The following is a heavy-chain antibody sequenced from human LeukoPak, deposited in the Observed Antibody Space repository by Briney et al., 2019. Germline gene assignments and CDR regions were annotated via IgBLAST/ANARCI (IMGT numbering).Heavy chain of an antibody. D-gene: IGHD3-22*01. CDR2: INPDGSTT. J-gene: IGHJ5*02. Sequence: GGSLRLSCAASGFTFSRYWIHWVRQAPGKGLEWVSRINPDGSTTTYADSVKGRFTISRDNAKNTVYLQMNGLRAEDTAVYYCARVLSGSWDWFDPWGQGTLVTVSS. CDR1: GFTFSRYW. CDR3: ARVLSGSWDWFDP. V-gene: IGHV3-74*01.